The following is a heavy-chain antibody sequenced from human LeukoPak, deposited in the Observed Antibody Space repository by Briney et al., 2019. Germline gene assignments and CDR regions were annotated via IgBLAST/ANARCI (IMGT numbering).Heavy chain of an antibody. D-gene: IGHD4-17*01. J-gene: IGHJ1*01. V-gene: IGHV4-30-2*01. CDR1: GGSISSGGYY. CDR2: IYHSGST. Sequence: SETLSLTCTVSGGSISSGGYYWSWIRQPPGKGLEWIGYIYHSGSTYYNPSLKSRVTISVDRSKNQFSPKLSSVTAADTAVYYCASTRDYGDYTPYFQHWGQGTLVTVSS. CDR3: ASTRDYGDYTPYFQH.